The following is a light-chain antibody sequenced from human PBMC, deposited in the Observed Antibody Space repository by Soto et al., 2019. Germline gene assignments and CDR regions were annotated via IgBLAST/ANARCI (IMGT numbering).Light chain of an antibody. J-gene: IGKJ2*01. Sequence: TQSPGTLSLSPGERATLSCRTSQSVNSRYLAWYQQKPGKAPKLLIYRASNLESGVPSRFSGSGSGTEFALTISSLQPDDFATYYCQQYKVYSRTFGQGTKVEIK. V-gene: IGKV1-5*03. CDR1: QSVNSR. CDR3: QQYKVYSRT. CDR2: RAS.